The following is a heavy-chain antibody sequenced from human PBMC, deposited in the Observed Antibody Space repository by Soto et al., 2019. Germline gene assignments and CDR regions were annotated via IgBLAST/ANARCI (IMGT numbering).Heavy chain of an antibody. CDR2: ISDDGVSK. J-gene: IGHJ5*02. V-gene: IGHV3-30*03. CDR3: VPGSVWTWFDP. Sequence: GGSLRLSCAASGFTFSEYGMHCGRQAPGKGPEWDPAISDDGVSKYYADTVQGRFTISTDTPKNTLYFHLTTLRADDMASYYCVPGSVWTWFDPWGQGILVTVSS. D-gene: IGHD2-21*01. CDR1: GFTFSEYG.